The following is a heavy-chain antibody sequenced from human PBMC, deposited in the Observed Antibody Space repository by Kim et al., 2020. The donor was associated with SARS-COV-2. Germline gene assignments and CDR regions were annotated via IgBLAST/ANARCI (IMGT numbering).Heavy chain of an antibody. CDR3: ARHERPIAWFGELMGWFDP. CDR1: GGSISSYY. J-gene: IGHJ5*02. D-gene: IGHD3-10*01. Sequence: SETLSLTCTVSGGSISSYYWSWIRQPPGKGLEWIGYIYYSGSTNYNPSLKSRVTISVDTSKNQFSLKLSSVTAADTAVYYCARHERPIAWFGELMGWFDPGGQGNLVTVST. CDR2: IYYSGST. V-gene: IGHV4-59*08.